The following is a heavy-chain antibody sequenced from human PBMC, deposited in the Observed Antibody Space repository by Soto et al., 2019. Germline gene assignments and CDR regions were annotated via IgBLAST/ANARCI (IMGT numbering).Heavy chain of an antibody. CDR1: GYTFTSYA. J-gene: IGHJ4*02. CDR2: ISAYNGNT. V-gene: IGHV1-18*01. Sequence: QVQLVQSGAEVKKPGASVKVSCKASGYTFTSYAISWVRQAPGQGLEWMGWISAYNGNTNYAQKLPGRVTMTTDTPTTPASMELRSLRSDDTSVYYCARSRPPAGYWGPGTLVTVSS. CDR3: ARSRPPAGY.